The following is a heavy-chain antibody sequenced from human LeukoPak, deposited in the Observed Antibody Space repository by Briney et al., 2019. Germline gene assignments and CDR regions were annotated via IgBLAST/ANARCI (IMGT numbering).Heavy chain of an antibody. CDR2: ISGSGGST. V-gene: IGHV3-23*01. J-gene: IGHJ4*02. Sequence: GGSLRLSCAASGFTFSSYGMSWVRQAPGKGLEWASAISGSGGSTYYADSVKGRFTISRDNSKNTLYLQMNSLRAEDTAVYYCATNPLWFGELLADYWGQGTLVTVSS. CDR1: GFTFSSYG. D-gene: IGHD3-10*01. CDR3: ATNPLWFGELLADY.